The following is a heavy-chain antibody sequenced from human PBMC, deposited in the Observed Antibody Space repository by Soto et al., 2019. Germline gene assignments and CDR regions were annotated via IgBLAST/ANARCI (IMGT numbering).Heavy chain of an antibody. Sequence: SETLSLTCAVYGGSFSGYYWTLFLQPSGTGLEWIGDVNHSGCTNYNPSFKSRVTISVDTSKTQFSLKLISVTAADTAVYYCARDKITGLFDYWGQGTLVTVS. V-gene: IGHV4-34*01. CDR1: GGSFSGYY. J-gene: IGHJ4*02. D-gene: IGHD2-8*02. CDR2: VNHSGCT. CDR3: ARDKITGLFDY.